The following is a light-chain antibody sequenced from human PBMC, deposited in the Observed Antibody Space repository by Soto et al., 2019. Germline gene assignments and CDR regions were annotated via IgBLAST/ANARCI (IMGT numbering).Light chain of an antibody. CDR1: QSISSN. CDR3: QQYNNWPRT. V-gene: IGKV3-15*01. J-gene: IGKJ1*01. CDR2: GAS. Sequence: EIVMTQSPDTLSVSPGERATLSCRASQSISSNLAWYQQKPGQAPRLLIYGASTRPTGIPARFSGSGSGTDFTLTISSLQSEDFAVYYCQQYNNWPRTFGQGTKVDIK.